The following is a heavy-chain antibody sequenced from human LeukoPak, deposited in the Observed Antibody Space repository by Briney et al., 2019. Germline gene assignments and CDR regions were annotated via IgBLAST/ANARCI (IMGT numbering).Heavy chain of an antibody. CDR1: GYTFSSYG. D-gene: IGHD2/OR15-2a*01. V-gene: IGHV1-18*01. J-gene: IGHJ4*02. CDR2: ISAYNGKT. CDR3: ARVLSNQVPGLDY. Sequence: ASVKVSCKASGYTFSSYGISWVRQAPGQGLEWMGWISAYNGKTKYAQKLQGRVTMTTETSTSTAYMELRSLRSDDTAVYYCARVLSNQVPGLDYWGQGTPVTVSS.